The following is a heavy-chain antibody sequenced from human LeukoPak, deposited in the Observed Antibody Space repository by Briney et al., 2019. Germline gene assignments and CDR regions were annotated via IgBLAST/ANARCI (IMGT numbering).Heavy chain of an antibody. D-gene: IGHD2-15*01. CDR2: ISGSGGST. V-gene: IGHV3-23*01. CDR3: AKQRGIVVVVAATSYFDY. J-gene: IGHJ4*02. Sequence: GGSLRLSRAASGFTFSSYAMSWVRQAPGKGLEWVSAISGSGGSTYYADSVKGRFTISRDNSKNTLYLQMNSLRAEDTAVYYCAKQRGIVVVVAATSYFDYWGQGTLVTVSS. CDR1: GFTFSSYA.